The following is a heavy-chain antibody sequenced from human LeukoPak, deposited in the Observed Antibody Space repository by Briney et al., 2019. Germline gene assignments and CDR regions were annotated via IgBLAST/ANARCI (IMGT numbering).Heavy chain of an antibody. CDR2: IYHSGST. J-gene: IGHJ4*02. CDR1: GGSISSYY. D-gene: IGHD3-22*01. V-gene: IGHV4-59*06. CDR3: AREKDYYDNETDY. Sequence: SSETLSLTCTVSGGSISSYYWSWIRQPPGKGLEWIGYIYHSGSTYYNPSLKSRVTISVDTSKNQFSLKLSSVTAADTAVYYCAREKDYYDNETDYWGQGTLVTVSS.